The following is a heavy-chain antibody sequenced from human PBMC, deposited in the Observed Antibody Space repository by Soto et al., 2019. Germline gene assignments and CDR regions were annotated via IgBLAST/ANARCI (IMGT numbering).Heavy chain of an antibody. CDR2: ISAYNGNT. V-gene: IGHV1-18*04. CDR1: GYTFTSYG. CDR3: ARVRLGVTYYDFWSGYYDDAFDI. D-gene: IGHD3-3*01. J-gene: IGHJ3*02. Sequence: GPVKVSCKASGYTFTSYGISWVRQAPGQGLEWMGWISAYNGNTNYAQKLQGRVTMTTDTSTSTAYMELRSLRSDDTAVYYCARVRLGVTYYDFWSGYYDDAFDIWGQGTMVTVSS.